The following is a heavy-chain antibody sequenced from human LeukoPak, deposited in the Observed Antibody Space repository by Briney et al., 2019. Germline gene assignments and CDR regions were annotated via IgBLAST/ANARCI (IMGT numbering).Heavy chain of an antibody. CDR1: GFTFSSYG. CDR2: IWYDGSGK. D-gene: IGHD5-24*01. CDR3: ARIRDGSMLYFDL. Sequence: PGRSLRLSCAATGFTFSSYGMHWVRQAPGKGLEWVAVIWYDGSGKFYADSVKGRFTISRDNSKKTISLQMNSLRAEDTAVYYCARIRDGSMLYFDLWGRGTLVTVSS. J-gene: IGHJ2*01. V-gene: IGHV3-33*01.